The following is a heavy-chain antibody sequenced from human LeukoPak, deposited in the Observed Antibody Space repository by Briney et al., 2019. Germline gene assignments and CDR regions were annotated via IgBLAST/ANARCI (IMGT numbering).Heavy chain of an antibody. CDR1: GYTFTSYG. V-gene: IGHV1-18*01. J-gene: IGHJ6*02. D-gene: IGHD2-2*02. CDR2: ISSYNGNT. Sequence: ASVKVSFKSSGYTFTSYGISWVRPAPGQGLEWMGWISSYNGNTNYVQKLQGRVTMTTDTSPSTASMELRSLRSDDTAVYYCARDGEIVVVPADIFYYYYGMDVWGQGTTVTVSS. CDR3: ARDGEIVVVPADIFYYYYGMDV.